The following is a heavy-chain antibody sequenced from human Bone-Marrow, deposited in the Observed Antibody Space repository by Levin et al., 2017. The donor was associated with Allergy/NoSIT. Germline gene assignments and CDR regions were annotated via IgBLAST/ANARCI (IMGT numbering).Heavy chain of an antibody. D-gene: IGHD4-23*01. CDR1: GGSVSSGSYY. Sequence: SCTVSGGSVSSGSYYWSWIRQPPGKGLEWIAYIYHSGSTKYNPSLKSRVTISLDTSRNQFSLRLTSLTAADTDVYYCARGSYFGGLSFDCWGKGTLVTVSS. V-gene: IGHV4-61*01. CDR2: IYHSGST. CDR3: ARGSYFGGLSFDC. J-gene: IGHJ4*02.